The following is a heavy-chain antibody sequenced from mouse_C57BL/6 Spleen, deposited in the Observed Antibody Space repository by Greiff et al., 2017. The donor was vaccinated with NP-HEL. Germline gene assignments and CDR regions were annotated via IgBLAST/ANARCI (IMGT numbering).Heavy chain of an antibody. V-gene: IGHV1-52*01. J-gene: IGHJ1*03. CDR3: ARGWLLRGYFDV. CDR1: GYTFTSYW. Sequence: VQLQQPGAELVRPGSSVKLSCKASGYTFTSYWMHWVKQRPIQGLEWIGNIDPSDSETHYNQKFKDKATLTVDKSSSTAYMQLSSLTSEDSAVYYCARGWLLRGYFDVWGTGTTVTVSS. D-gene: IGHD2-3*01. CDR2: IDPSDSET.